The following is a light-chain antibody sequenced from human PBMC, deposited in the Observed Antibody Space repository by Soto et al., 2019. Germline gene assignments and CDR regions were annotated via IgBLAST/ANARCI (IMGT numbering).Light chain of an antibody. V-gene: IGKV1-5*03. CDR1: QSINSW. CDR3: QQYETYWT. CDR2: KAS. J-gene: IGKJ1*01. Sequence: DIQMTQSPSTLSASVGDRVTITCRASQSINSWLAWYQQKPGKAPKVLIFKASSLESGVPSRFSGSGSGRELTLTISSLQPEDFATYYCQQYETYWTFGQGTKVDIK.